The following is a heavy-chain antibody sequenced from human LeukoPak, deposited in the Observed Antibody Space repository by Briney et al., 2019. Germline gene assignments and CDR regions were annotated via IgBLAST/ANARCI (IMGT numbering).Heavy chain of an antibody. D-gene: IGHD6-19*01. CDR1: GFTFSSYA. Sequence: PGGSLRLSCAASGFTFSSYAMSWVRQAPGKGLEWVSAISGSGGSTYYADSVKGRFTISRDNSKNTLYLQMNSLRAEDTAVYYCSSEGSGWYDRSDYWGQGTLVTVSS. CDR3: SSEGSGWYDRSDY. J-gene: IGHJ4*02. CDR2: ISGSGGST. V-gene: IGHV3-23*01.